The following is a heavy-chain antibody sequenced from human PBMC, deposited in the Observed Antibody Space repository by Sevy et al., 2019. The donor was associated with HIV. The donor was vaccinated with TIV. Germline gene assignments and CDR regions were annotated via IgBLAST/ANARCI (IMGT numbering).Heavy chain of an antibody. CDR1: GHTLTKLS. D-gene: IGHD3-22*01. J-gene: IGHJ4*02. V-gene: IGHV1-24*01. Sequence: ASVKVSCKVSGHTLTKLSMHWVRQVRGKGLEWMGSFDPEDGKRIYAQKFQGRFTMTEDTSTDTGYLDLNSLRSEDSAVYFCATTKDYYESSGDPFDYWGQGTLVTVSS. CDR3: ATTKDYYESSGDPFDY. CDR2: FDPEDGKR.